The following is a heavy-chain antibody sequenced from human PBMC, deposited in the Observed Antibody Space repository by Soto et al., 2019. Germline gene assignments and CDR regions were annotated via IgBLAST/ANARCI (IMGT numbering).Heavy chain of an antibody. J-gene: IGHJ4*02. CDR2: ISYSGST. CDR3: ARVPLI. V-gene: IGHV4-59*12. D-gene: IGHD2-8*01. Sequence: SETLSLTCTVSDDSISRYYWSWVRQPPGKGLEWIGYISYSGSTYYNPSLKSRVTISVDRSKNQFSLKLSSVTAADTAVYYCARVPLIWGQGTLVTVS. CDR1: DDSISRYY.